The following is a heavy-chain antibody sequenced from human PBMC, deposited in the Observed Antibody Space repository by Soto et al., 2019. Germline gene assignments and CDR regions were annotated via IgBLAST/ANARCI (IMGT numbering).Heavy chain of an antibody. CDR1: GYTFTGYY. D-gene: IGHD2-2*01. CDR2: INPNSGGT. Sequence: GASVKVSCKASGYTFTGYYMHWVRQAPGQGLEWMGWINPNSGGTNYAQKFQGWVTMTRDTSISTAYMELSRLRSDDTAVYYCARVVPAANDAFDIWGQGTMVTVSS. V-gene: IGHV1-2*04. CDR3: ARVVPAANDAFDI. J-gene: IGHJ3*02.